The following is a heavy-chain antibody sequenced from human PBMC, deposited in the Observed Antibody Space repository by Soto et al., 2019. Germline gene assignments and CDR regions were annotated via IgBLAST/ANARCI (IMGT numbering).Heavy chain of an antibody. CDR2: IIPIFGTA. CDR1: GGTFSSYA. D-gene: IGHD5-18*01. CDR3: ARVGYSYVRSHFEY. Sequence: SVNVSCKSSGGTFSSYAISWVRQAPGQGLEWMGGIIPIFGTANYAQKFQGRVTITADESTSTAYMELSSLRSEDTAVYYCARVGYSYVRSHFEYLGQGILVTV. J-gene: IGHJ4*02. V-gene: IGHV1-69*13.